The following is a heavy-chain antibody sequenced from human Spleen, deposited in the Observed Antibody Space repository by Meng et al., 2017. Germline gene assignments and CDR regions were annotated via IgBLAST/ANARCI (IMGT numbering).Heavy chain of an antibody. J-gene: IGHJ4*02. V-gene: IGHV3-30*01. D-gene: IGHD3-22*01. Sequence: GGSLRLSCAASGFTFTNYAMHWVRQAPGKGLEWVAVIAYDGSNEDYADSVKGRFTISRDNSKNTLSLEMNSLRAEDTAVYYCTRSFYYESTGYIQDFDYWGQGTLVTVSS. CDR2: IAYDGSNE. CDR3: TRSFYYESTGYIQDFDY. CDR1: GFTFTNYA.